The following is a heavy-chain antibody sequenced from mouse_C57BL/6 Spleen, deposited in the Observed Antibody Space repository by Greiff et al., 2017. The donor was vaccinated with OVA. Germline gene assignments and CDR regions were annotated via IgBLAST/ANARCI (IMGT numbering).Heavy chain of an antibody. D-gene: IGHD2-4*01. V-gene: IGHV1-81*01. CDR2: IYPSSGNT. CDR3: ARREEYMITRY. J-gene: IGHJ2*01. CDR1: GYTFTSYG. Sequence: VQLQESGAELARPGASVKLSCKASGYTFTSYGISWVKQRTGQGLEWIGEIYPSSGNTYYNEKFKGKATLTADKSSSTAYMELRSLTSEDSAVDVCARREEYMITRYWGQGTTLTVSS.